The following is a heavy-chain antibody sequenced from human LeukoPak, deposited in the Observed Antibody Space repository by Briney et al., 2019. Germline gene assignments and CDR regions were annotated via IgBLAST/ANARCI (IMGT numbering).Heavy chain of an antibody. CDR3: ARGLWSGYYTDY. V-gene: IGHV4-39*01. CDR2: IYYRGST. D-gene: IGHD3-3*01. Sequence: PSETLSLTCTVSGGSISSSSYYWGWIRQPPGKGLEWIGSIYYRGSTHYNPSLKSRVTISVDTSKNQFSLKLSSVTAADTAVYYCARGLWSGYYTDYWGQGTLVTVSS. CDR1: GGSISSSSYY. J-gene: IGHJ4*02.